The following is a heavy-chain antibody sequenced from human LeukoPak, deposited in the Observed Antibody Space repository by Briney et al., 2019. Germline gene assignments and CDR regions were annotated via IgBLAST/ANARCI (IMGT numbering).Heavy chain of an antibody. CDR3: AKEWTYYDFWSGYYRTPPEATTRYYYMDV. D-gene: IGHD3-3*01. CDR2: ISGSGGST. J-gene: IGHJ6*03. V-gene: IGHV3-23*01. Sequence: GGSLRLSCAASGFTFSSYAMSWVRQAPGKGLEWVSAISGSGGSTYYADSVKGRFTISRDNSKNTLYLQMNSLRAEDTAVYYCAKEWTYYDFWSGYYRTPPEATTRYYYMDVWGKGTTVTVSS. CDR1: GFTFSSYA.